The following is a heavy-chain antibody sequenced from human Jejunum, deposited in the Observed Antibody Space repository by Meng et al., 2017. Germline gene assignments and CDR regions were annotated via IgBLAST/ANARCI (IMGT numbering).Heavy chain of an antibody. CDR2: INPNGGGT. D-gene: IGHD4-17*01. J-gene: IGHJ4*02. CDR3: ARMCFGELQGDF. CDR1: GYTFIDYH. Sequence: ASVTVSFKASGYTFIDYHMHWVRQAPGQGPEWMGGINPNGGGTKFAQKFQGRVTMTRDTSIRTAYMELSSLRSDDTAVYYCARMCFGELQGDFWGQGTLVTVSS. V-gene: IGHV1-2*02.